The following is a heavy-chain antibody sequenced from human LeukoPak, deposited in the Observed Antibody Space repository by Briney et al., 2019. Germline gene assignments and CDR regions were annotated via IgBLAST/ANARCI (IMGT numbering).Heavy chain of an antibody. V-gene: IGHV3-7*01. CDR2: IKQDGSEK. CDR1: GFTFSSYW. CDR3: ARFGGSGSYFRADYYYMDV. J-gene: IGHJ6*03. Sequence: PGGSLRLSCAASGFTFSSYWMSWVRQAPGKGLEWVANIKQDGSEKYYVDSVKGRFTISRDNAKNSLYLQMNSLRAEDTAVYYCARFGGSGSYFRADYYYMDVWGKGTTVTVSS. D-gene: IGHD3-10*01.